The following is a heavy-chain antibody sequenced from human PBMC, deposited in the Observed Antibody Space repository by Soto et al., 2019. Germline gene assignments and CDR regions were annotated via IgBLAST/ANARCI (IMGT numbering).Heavy chain of an antibody. V-gene: IGHV4-30-4*01. CDR1: GGSISSGDYY. D-gene: IGHD6-13*01. Sequence: SETLSLTCTVSGGSISSGDYYWSWIRQPPGKGLEWIGYIYYSGSTYYNPSLKSRVTISVDTSKNQFSLKLSSVTAADTAVYYCARLRSSSWYGVYFDYWGQGTLVTVSS. CDR2: IYYSGST. CDR3: ARLRSSSWYGVYFDY. J-gene: IGHJ4*02.